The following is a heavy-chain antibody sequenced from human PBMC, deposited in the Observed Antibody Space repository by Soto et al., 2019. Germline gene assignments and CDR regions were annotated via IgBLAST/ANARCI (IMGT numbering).Heavy chain of an antibody. CDR2: IAWDSNKK. CDR1: GFTFDDYA. V-gene: IGHV3-9*01. J-gene: IGHJ5*02. Sequence: ELQMVESGGGLVQPGRSLRLSCAASGFTFDDYAMHWVRQAPGKGLEWVSGIAWDSNKKHYADSVKGRFTISRDNAKNSLYLQMDSLRPEDTAFYYGAKANGFILILQGDWFDPWGQGTLVTVSS. D-gene: IGHD3-9*01. CDR3: AKANGFILILQGDWFDP.